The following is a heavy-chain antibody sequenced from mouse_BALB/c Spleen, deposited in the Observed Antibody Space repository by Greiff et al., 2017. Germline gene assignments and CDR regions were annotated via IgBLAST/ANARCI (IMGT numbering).Heavy chain of an antibody. Sequence: EVMLVESGGGLVQPGGSLKLSCAASGFDFSRYWMSWVRQAPGKGLEWIGEINPDSSTINYTPSLKDKFIISRDNAKNTLYLQMSKVRSEDTALYYCARGEAVVENSPYYYAMDYWGQGTSVTVSS. V-gene: IGHV4-1*02. CDR3: ARGEAVVENSPYYYAMDY. D-gene: IGHD1-1*01. CDR1: GFDFSRYW. J-gene: IGHJ4*01. CDR2: INPDSSTI.